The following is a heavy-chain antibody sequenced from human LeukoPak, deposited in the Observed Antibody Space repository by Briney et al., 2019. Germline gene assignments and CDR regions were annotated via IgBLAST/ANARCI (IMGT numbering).Heavy chain of an antibody. J-gene: IGHJ4*02. CDR2: ISSSSSYI. D-gene: IGHD2-15*01. CDR1: GFTFSSYS. V-gene: IGHV3-21*04. CDR3: AKEAVGTVDY. Sequence: PGGSLRLSCAASGFTFSSYSMNWVRQAPGKGLEWVSSISSSSSYIYYADSVKGRFTISRDNSKNTLYLQMNSLRAEDTAVYYCAKEAVGTVDYWGQGTLVTVSS.